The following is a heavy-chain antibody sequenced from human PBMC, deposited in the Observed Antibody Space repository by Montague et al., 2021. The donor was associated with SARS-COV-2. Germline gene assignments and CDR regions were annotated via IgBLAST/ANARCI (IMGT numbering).Heavy chain of an antibody. Sequence: SLRLSCAASGFTFSSYAMHCVRQAPGKGLEYVSAISSNGGSTYYANSVKGRFTISRDNSKNTLYLQMGSLRAEDMAVYYCARTRIAARPYFDYWGQGTLATVSS. CDR3: ARTRIAARPYFDY. D-gene: IGHD6-6*01. CDR1: GFTFSSYA. CDR2: ISSNGGST. V-gene: IGHV3-64*01. J-gene: IGHJ4*02.